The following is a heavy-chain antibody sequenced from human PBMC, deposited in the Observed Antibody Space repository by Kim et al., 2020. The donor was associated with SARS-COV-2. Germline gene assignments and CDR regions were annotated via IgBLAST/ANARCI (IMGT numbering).Heavy chain of an antibody. CDR3: ARDGDLGYCSSTSCYTGWYFDL. CDR2: IIPIFDTA. CDR1: GGTFSSYA. D-gene: IGHD2-2*02. V-gene: IGHV1-69*13. J-gene: IGHJ2*01. Sequence: SVKVSCKASGGTFSSYAISWVRQAPGQGLEWMGGIIPIFDTANYAQKFQGRVTITADESTSTAYMELSSLRSEDTAVYYCARDGDLGYCSSTSCYTGWYFDLWGRGTLVTVSS.